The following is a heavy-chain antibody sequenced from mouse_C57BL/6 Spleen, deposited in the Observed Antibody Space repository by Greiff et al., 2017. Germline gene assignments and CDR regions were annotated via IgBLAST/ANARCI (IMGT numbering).Heavy chain of an antibody. Sequence: VKLVESGPELVKPGASVKISCKASGYAFSSSWMNWVKQRPGKGLEWIGRIYPVDGDTNYNGKFKGKATLTADKAASTAYMQLSSLTSEDSAVYFCARASGTLVMDYWGQGTSVTVSS. CDR3: ARASGTLVMDY. J-gene: IGHJ4*01. CDR1: GYAFSSSW. CDR2: IYPVDGDT. D-gene: IGHD2-10*02. V-gene: IGHV1-82*01.